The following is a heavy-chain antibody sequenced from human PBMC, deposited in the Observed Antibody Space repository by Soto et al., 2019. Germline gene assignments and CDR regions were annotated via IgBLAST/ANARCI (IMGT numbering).Heavy chain of an antibody. V-gene: IGHV4-34*01. J-gene: IGHJ5*02. CDR3: ATSATMVGRYNWFDP. Sequence: SETLSLTCAVYGGSFSGYYWSWIRQPPGKGLEWIGEINHSGSTNYNPSLKSRVTISVDTSKNQFSLKLSSVTAADTAVYYCATSATMVGRYNWFDPWGQGTLVTVSS. CDR1: GGSFSGYY. D-gene: IGHD2-8*01. CDR2: INHSGST.